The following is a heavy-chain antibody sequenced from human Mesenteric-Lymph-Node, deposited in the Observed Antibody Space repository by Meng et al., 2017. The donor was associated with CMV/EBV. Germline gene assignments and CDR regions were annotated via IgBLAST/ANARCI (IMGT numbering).Heavy chain of an antibody. D-gene: IGHD1-26*01. V-gene: IGHV3-53*01. Sequence: GESLKISCAASGFNVSTMYISWVRRAPGKGLEWVSIIYSSGHTYYADSVKGRFTISRDNSKNTLYLQMNSLRAGDTAVYYCAKDSGSYSLNYFDPWGQGTLVTVSS. CDR2: IYSSGHT. CDR1: GFNVSTMY. CDR3: AKDSGSYSLNYFDP. J-gene: IGHJ5*02.